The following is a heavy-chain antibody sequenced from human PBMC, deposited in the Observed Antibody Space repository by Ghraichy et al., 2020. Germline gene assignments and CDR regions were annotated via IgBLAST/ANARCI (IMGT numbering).Heavy chain of an antibody. CDR3: ARASRRSGSYLTMDY. CDR1: GYTFTGYY. J-gene: IGHJ4*02. CDR2: INPNSGGT. Sequence: ASVKVSCKASGYTFTGYYMHWVRQAPGQGLEWMGWINPNSGGTNYAQKFQGRVTMTRDTSISTAYMELSRLRSDDTAVYYCARASRRSGSYLTMDYWGQGTLVTVSS. D-gene: IGHD1-26*01. V-gene: IGHV1-2*02.